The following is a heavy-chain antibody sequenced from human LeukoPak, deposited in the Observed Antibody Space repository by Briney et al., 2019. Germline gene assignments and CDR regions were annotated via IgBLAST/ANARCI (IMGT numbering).Heavy chain of an antibody. CDR3: ATXIXVVXAATRTDAFDI. V-gene: IGHV1-24*01. CDR2: FDPEDGET. D-gene: IGHD2-15*01. Sequence: ASVKVSCKVSGYTLTELSMHWVRQAPGKGLEWMGGFDPEDGETIYAQKFQGRVTMTEDTSTDTAYMELSSLRSEDTAVYYCATXIXVVXAATRTDAFDIWGQGTMVTVSS. J-gene: IGHJ3*02. CDR1: GYTLTELS.